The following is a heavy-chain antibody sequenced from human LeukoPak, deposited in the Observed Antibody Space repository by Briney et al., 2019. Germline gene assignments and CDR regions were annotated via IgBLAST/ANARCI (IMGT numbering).Heavy chain of an antibody. D-gene: IGHD6-13*01. Sequence: GGSLRLSCAASGFTFSSFAMHWVRQAPGKGLEYVPAISTNGVNTYYANSVKGRFTISRDNSKNTLYLQMGSLRAEDMAVYYCSTWNDYWGQGTLVTVSS. CDR2: ISTNGVNT. CDR1: GFTFSSFA. V-gene: IGHV3-64*01. J-gene: IGHJ4*02. CDR3: STWNDY.